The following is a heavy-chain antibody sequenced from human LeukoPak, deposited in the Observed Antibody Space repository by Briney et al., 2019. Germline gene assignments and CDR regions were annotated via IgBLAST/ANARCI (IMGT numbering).Heavy chain of an antibody. D-gene: IGHD6-19*01. CDR3: AGPDELSSGWSFDY. J-gene: IGHJ4*02. Sequence: ASVEVSCKASGYTFTTYVTHWVRQAPGQRLEWMGWIITGNGNTKYSQRFHGRVTFTTDTSASTTYMELSSLRSEDTAVYYCAGPDELSSGWSFDYWGQGTLVTVSS. CDR1: GYTFTTYV. V-gene: IGHV1-3*04. CDR2: IITGNGNT.